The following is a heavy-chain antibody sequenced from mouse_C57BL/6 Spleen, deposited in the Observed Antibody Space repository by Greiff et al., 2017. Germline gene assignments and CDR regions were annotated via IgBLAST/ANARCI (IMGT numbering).Heavy chain of an antibody. CDR1: GYSFTGYY. CDR3: ARQEYDEGFDY. V-gene: IGHV1-42*01. D-gene: IGHD2-12*01. Sequence: EVKLQESGPELVKPGASVKISCKASGYSFTGYYMNWVKQSPEKSLEWIGEINPSTGGTTYNQKFKAKATLTVDKSSSTAYMQLKSLTSEDSAVYYCARQEYDEGFDYWGQGTTLTVSS. J-gene: IGHJ2*01. CDR2: INPSTGGT.